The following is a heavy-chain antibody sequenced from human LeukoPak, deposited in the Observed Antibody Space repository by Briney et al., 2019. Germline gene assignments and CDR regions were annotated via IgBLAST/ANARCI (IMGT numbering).Heavy chain of an antibody. CDR3: AKDRQVSGSYPYYFDY. CDR2: ITTSSSYI. J-gene: IGHJ4*02. D-gene: IGHD1-26*01. Sequence: PGGSLRLSCAASGFTFSSYYMNWVRQAPGKGLEWVSSITTSSSYIYYADSVKGRFTISRDNAKNSLYLQMNSLRAEDTAVYYCAKDRQVSGSYPYYFDYWGQGTLVTVSS. V-gene: IGHV3-21*01. CDR1: GFTFSSYY.